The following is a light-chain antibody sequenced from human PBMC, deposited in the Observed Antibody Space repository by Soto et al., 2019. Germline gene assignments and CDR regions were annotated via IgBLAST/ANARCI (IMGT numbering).Light chain of an antibody. V-gene: IGKV3-20*01. CDR2: GAS. CDR3: QQYDNSPLYT. J-gene: IGKJ2*01. Sequence: ENVLTQSPDILSLSPGDRATLSCRASQSFNSNYLVWYQQKPGQAPRLLIYGASSRAPGIPARFSGSGSGTDFTLTISRLEPEDFAVYYCQQYDNSPLYTFGQGTKLEIK. CDR1: QSFNSNY.